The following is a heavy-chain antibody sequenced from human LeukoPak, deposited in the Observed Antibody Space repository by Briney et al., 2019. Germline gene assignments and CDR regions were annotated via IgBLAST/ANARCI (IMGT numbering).Heavy chain of an antibody. J-gene: IGHJ5*02. CDR2: IYYSGST. Sequence: PSETLSLTCTVSGGSISSNSYYWGWIRQPPGKGLEWIGSIYYSGSTYYNPSLKSRVTISVDTSKNQFSLKLRSVTAADTAVYSCARNRYYYGSGNYGVPNWFAPWGQGTLVTVSS. V-gene: IGHV4-39*01. CDR3: ARNRYYYGSGNYGVPNWFAP. D-gene: IGHD3-10*01. CDR1: GGSISSNSYY.